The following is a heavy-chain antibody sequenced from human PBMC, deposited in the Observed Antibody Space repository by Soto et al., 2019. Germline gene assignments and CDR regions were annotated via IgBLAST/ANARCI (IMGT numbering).Heavy chain of an antibody. D-gene: IGHD4-4*01. CDR1: GFIVSTSY. CDR2: IYNDGST. J-gene: IGHJ4*02. Sequence: GGSLRLSCAASGFIVSTSYMSWVRQAPGKGLEWVSIIYNDGSTYYADSVKGRFTVSRDDSKNTLYLEILSLRAEDTAVYYCARDSYTRYWGQGTLVTVST. V-gene: IGHV3-66*01. CDR3: ARDSYTRY.